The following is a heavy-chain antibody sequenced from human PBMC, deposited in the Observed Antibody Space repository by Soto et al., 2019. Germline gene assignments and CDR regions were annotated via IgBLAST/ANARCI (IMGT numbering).Heavy chain of an antibody. Sequence: SETLSLTCTVSGYSISSGYHWAWIRQPPGKGLEWLGSVHYSGNTYYNPSLKSRLTISVDKPKNQFSLNLSSVTAADTAVYYCARQDRVVAEGRWFDPWGQGTLVTVSS. V-gene: IGHV4-38-2*02. CDR3: ARQDRVVAEGRWFDP. D-gene: IGHD2-15*01. CDR2: VHYSGNT. CDR1: GYSISSGYH. J-gene: IGHJ5*02.